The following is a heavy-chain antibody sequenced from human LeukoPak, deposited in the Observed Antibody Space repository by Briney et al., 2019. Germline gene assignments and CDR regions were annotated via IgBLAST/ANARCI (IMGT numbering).Heavy chain of an antibody. CDR1: GFSVGTNY. CDR3: ATGGNSLAY. Sequence: GGSLRLSCAASGFSVGTNYVSWVRQGPGKGLEWVSTISSSGSTTYFADSVKGRFTVSRDNAKRSLSLQMNSLRVDDTAVYYCATGGNSLAYWGQGTLVTVSS. V-gene: IGHV3-11*04. D-gene: IGHD1-26*01. J-gene: IGHJ4*02. CDR2: ISSSGSTT.